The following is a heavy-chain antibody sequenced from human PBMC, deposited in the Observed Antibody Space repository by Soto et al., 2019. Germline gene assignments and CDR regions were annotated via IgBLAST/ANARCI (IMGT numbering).Heavy chain of an antibody. Sequence: EVQLVESGGGLVKPGGSLRLSCAASGFTFSSYSMNWVRQAPGKGLEWVSSITSSTSYIYYAGSVKGRFTISRDNAKNSLYLQMNSLRAEDTAVYYCTRRGGYSYYFAYGGQGTLVTVSS. CDR1: GFTFSSYS. J-gene: IGHJ4*02. D-gene: IGHD5-18*01. CDR2: ITSSTSYI. V-gene: IGHV3-21*01. CDR3: TRRGGYSYYFAY.